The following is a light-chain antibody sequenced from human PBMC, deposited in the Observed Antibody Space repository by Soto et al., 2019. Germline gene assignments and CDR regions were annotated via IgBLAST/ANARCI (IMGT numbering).Light chain of an antibody. V-gene: IGKV3-15*01. Sequence: EILMTQSPATLSVSPGERTTLACRASQSVGSNLAWYQQKPGQAPRLLIYAAPTRASGVPVRFSGSGSGTEFTLTISSLQSEDFAVYYCQQHNNWLRTFGHGTKVDIK. CDR2: AAP. CDR3: QQHNNWLRT. CDR1: QSVGSN. J-gene: IGKJ1*01.